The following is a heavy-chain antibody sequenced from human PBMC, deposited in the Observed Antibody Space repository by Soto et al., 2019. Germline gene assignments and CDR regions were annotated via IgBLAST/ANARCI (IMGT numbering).Heavy chain of an antibody. V-gene: IGHV3-7*01. D-gene: IGHD2-2*01. CDR3: ARDGEIVVVPAAFGGSDY. CDR2: IKQDGSAK. CDR1: RFTFRSCW. J-gene: IGHJ4*02. Sequence: GGSLRLSCAPSRFTFRSCWLSWVRQAPGKGLEWVANIKQDGSAKYYVDSVKGRFTISRDNAKNSLYLQMNSLRAEDTAVYYCARDGEIVVVPAAFGGSDYWGQGTLVTVSS.